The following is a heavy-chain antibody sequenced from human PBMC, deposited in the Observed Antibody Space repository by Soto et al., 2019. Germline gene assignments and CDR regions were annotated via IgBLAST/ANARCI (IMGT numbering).Heavy chain of an antibody. CDR3: ARAALIRRVVVTPSSWFDP. CDR2: INPNSGGT. V-gene: IGHV1-2*02. D-gene: IGHD3-22*01. Sequence: ASVKVSCKASGYTFTGYYMHWVRQAPGQGLEWMGWINPNSGGTNYAQKFQGRITMTRDTSISTAYMELSRLGSDDTAVYYCARAALIRRVVVTPSSWFDPWGQGTLVTVSS. CDR1: GYTFTGYY. J-gene: IGHJ5*02.